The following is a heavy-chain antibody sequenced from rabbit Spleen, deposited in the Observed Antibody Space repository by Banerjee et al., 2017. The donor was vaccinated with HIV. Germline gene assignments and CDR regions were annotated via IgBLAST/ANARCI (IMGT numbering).Heavy chain of an antibody. V-gene: IGHV1S47*01. CDR3: VRDTWTFNL. J-gene: IGHJ4*01. D-gene: IGHD3-1*01. CDR1: GFDFSRYG. CDR2: IDPVFGFT. Sequence: QEQLKETGGGLVQPGGSLTLSCKASGFDFSRYGMSWVRQAPGKGLEWIGYIDPVFGFTYYASWVNGRFSISRENTQNTVSLQMNSLTAADTATYFCVRDTWTFNLWGPGTLVTVS.